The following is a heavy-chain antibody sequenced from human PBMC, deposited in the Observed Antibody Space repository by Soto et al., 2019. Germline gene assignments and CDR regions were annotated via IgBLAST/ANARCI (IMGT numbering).Heavy chain of an antibody. D-gene: IGHD3-3*01. CDR3: AREAGDYDFWSGYYGGYYYYGMDV. J-gene: IGHJ6*02. Sequence: QVQLQESGPGLVKPSQTLSLTCTVSGGSISSGGYYWSWIRQHPGKGLEWIGYIYYSGSTYYNPSLKSRVTISVDTSKNQFSLKLSSVTAADTAVYYCAREAGDYDFWSGYYGGYYYYGMDVWGQGTTVTVSS. CDR2: IYYSGST. V-gene: IGHV4-31*03. CDR1: GGSISSGGYY.